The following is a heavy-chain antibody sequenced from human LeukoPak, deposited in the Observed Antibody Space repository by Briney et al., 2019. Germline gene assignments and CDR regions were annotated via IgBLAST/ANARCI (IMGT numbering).Heavy chain of an antibody. D-gene: IGHD3-22*01. CDR3: AKTSGSYSNFDC. J-gene: IGHJ4*02. CDR2: ISGGASNT. Sequence: PGRSLRLSCAASGFTFNNNAMTWVRQAPGKGLEWVSTISGGASNTYYTDSVKGRFTISRDNSKNMLNLQMNSLRAGDTAMYYCAKTSGSYSNFDCWGQGTLVTVSS. CDR1: GFTFNNNA. V-gene: IGHV3-23*01.